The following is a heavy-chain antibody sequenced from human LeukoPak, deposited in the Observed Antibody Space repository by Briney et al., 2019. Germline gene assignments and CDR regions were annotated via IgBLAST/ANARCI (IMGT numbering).Heavy chain of an antibody. CDR2: ISPSGNTL. J-gene: IGHJ6*02. CDR1: GFTFSTYD. D-gene: IGHD3-10*01. Sequence: PGGSLRLSCAASGFTFSTYDMDWVRQAPGKGLEWVSYISPSGNTLYYADSAQGRFTISRDNAKNSLYLQMNSLRAEDTAVYYCARDSGSYNGMDVWGQGTTVTVSS. V-gene: IGHV3-48*03. CDR3: ARDSGSYNGMDV.